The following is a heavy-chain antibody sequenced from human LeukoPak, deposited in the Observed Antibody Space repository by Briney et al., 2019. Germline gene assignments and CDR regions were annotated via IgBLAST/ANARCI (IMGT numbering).Heavy chain of an antibody. CDR2: ISSSSSYI. J-gene: IGHJ3*02. D-gene: IGHD6-19*01. CDR1: GFTFSSYS. CDR3: ARDSSGWNFPDLHDAFDI. V-gene: IGHV3-21*01. Sequence: PGGSLRLSCAASGFTFSSYSMNWVRQAPAKGLEWVSSISSSSSYIYYADSAKGRFTISRDNAKNLLYLQMNSLRAEDTAVYYCARDSSGWNFPDLHDAFDIWGQGTMVTVSS.